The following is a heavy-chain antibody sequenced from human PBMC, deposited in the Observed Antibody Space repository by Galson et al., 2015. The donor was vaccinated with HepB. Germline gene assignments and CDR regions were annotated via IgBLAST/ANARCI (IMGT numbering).Heavy chain of an antibody. V-gene: IGHV3-30*18. J-gene: IGHJ6*03. CDR2: ISYDGSNK. CDR1: GFTFSSYG. CDR3: AKDPQYHTTPYYYYMDV. Sequence: SLRLSCAASGFTFSSYGMHWVRQAPGKGLEWVAVISYDGSNKYYADSVKGRFTISRDNSKNTLYLQMNSLRAEDTAVYYCAKDPQYHTTPYYYYMDVWGKGTTVTVSS. D-gene: IGHD2-2*01.